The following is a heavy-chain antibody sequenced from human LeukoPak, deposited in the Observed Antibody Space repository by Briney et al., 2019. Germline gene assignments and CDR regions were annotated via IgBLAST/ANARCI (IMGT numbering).Heavy chain of an antibody. Sequence: SGPTLVHPTLPLTLTCTFSGFSLSTSGMCVSWIRQPPAKALEWLAPIDWDDDNYYITSLKTRLTISKDTSKNQVVLTMTNMDPVDTATYYCARIPDARNYYDSSGYYYFDYWGQGTLVTVSS. J-gene: IGHJ4*02. CDR2: IDWDDDN. CDR3: ARIPDARNYYDSSGYYYFDY. CDR1: GFSLSTSGMC. D-gene: IGHD3-22*01. V-gene: IGHV2-70*01.